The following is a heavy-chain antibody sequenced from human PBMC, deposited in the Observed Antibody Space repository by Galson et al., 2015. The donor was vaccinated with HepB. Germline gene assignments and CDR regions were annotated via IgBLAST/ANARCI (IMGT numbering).Heavy chain of an antibody. J-gene: IGHJ4*02. Sequence: SLRLSCAATGFIFDDYDMSWVRQVPGKGLEWVSGINWNGGDTDYADSVKGRFTISRDNAESSLYLQMNSLRAEDTALYYCARDETTMARGLIHKWYFGYWGQGILVTVSS. V-gene: IGHV3-20*04. CDR3: ARDETTMARGLIHKWYFGY. D-gene: IGHD3-10*01. CDR2: INWNGGDT. CDR1: GFIFDDYD.